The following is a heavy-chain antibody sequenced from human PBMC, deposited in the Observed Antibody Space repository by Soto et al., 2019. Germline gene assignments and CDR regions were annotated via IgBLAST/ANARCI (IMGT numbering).Heavy chain of an antibody. J-gene: IGHJ6*02. CDR2: ISDTGVST. CDR3: AKSYVIYSSSPVAMAV. V-gene: IGHV3-23*01. Sequence: PVGSLRLSCAASGFTFSSYAMSWVRQAPGKALEWVSGISDTGVSTYYADSVKGRFTISRDNSNNTLYLQMNSLRAEDTALYYCAKSYVIYSSSPVAMAVWGQGTTVTVSS. CDR1: GFTFSSYA. D-gene: IGHD6-6*01.